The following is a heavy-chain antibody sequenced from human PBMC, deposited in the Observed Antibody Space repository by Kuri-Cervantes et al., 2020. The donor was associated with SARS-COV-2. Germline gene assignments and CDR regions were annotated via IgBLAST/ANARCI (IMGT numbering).Heavy chain of an antibody. D-gene: IGHD3-3*01. CDR1: GCPFSSYA. J-gene: IGHJ3*02. CDR3: SRPERFFGVVIPQGGAFDI. Sequence: GGSLRLSCKASGCPFSSYAISWLRQAPGQGLEWMGVIIPIFATANYAQKFQGRVTITADKSTSTAYMELTSLRSEDTAVYYCSRPERFFGVVIPQGGAFDIWGQGTMVTVSS. CDR2: IIPIFATA. V-gene: IGHV1-69*06.